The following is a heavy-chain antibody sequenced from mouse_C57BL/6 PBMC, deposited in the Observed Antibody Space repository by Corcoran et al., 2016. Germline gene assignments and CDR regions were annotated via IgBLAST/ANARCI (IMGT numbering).Heavy chain of an antibody. Sequence: EVQLQQSGPELVKPGASVKISCKASGYTFTDYYMNWVKQSHGKSLEWIGDINPNNGGTSYNQKFKGKATLTVDKSSSTAYMELRSLTSEDSAVYYCATAYYSNYVDYFDYWGQGTTLTVSS. V-gene: IGHV1-26*01. CDR3: ATAYYSNYVDYFDY. D-gene: IGHD2-5*01. J-gene: IGHJ2*01. CDR2: INPNNGGT. CDR1: GYTFTDYY.